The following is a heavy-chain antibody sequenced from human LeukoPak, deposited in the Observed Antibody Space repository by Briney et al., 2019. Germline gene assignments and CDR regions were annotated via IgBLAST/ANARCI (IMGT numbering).Heavy chain of an antibody. CDR3: ARSLGSRGFGGVIVIPPKVQTPYNWFDP. D-gene: IGHD3-16*02. CDR2: ISAYNGNT. Sequence: ASVKVSRKASGYTFTSYGISWVRQAPGQGLEWMGWISAYNGNTNYAQKLQGRVTMTTDTSTSTAYMELRSLRSDDTAVYYCARSLGSRGFGGVIVIPPKVQTPYNWFDPWGQGTLVTVSS. V-gene: IGHV1-18*01. CDR1: GYTFTSYG. J-gene: IGHJ5*02.